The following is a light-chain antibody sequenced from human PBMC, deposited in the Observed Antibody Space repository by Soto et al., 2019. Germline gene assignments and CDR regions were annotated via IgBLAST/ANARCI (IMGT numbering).Light chain of an antibody. Sequence: EILMTQSPDTLYVSPREGATLXXRASQSVRTKLAWYQQKAGQAPRXIIYGASTRATGIPDRFSGSGSGTEFTLTISSLQSEDFAVYYCQQYNNWPITFGQGTRLENK. CDR3: QQYNNWPIT. CDR1: QSVRTK. J-gene: IGKJ5*01. CDR2: GAS. V-gene: IGKV3-15*01.